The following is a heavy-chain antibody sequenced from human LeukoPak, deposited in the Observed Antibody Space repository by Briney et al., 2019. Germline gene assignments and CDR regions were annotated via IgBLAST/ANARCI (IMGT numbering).Heavy chain of an antibody. CDR1: GGSISSSNYY. D-gene: IGHD1-20*01. CDR2: IYYIGST. J-gene: IGHJ2*01. CDR3: ARHLKLTGYWCFDL. Sequence: SETLSLTCTVSGGSISSSNYYWGWIRQPPGKGLEWIGSIYYIGSTYYNPSLESRVTISVDTPKNQFSLRLSSVTAADTAVYYCARHLKLTGYWCFDLWGRGTLVTVSS. V-gene: IGHV4-39*01.